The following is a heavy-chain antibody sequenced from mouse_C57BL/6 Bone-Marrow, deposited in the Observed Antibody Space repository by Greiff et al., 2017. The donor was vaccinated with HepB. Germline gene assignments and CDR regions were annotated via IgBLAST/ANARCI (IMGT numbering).Heavy chain of an antibody. J-gene: IGHJ1*03. Sequence: VMLVESGAELVRPGASVKLSCKASGYTFTDYYINWVKQRPGQGLEWIARIYPGSGNTYYNEKFKGKATLTAEKSSSTAYMQLSSLTSEDSAVYFCAREGFYYYGSSPNWYFDVWGTGTTVTVSS. CDR3: AREGFYYYGSSPNWYFDV. CDR2: IYPGSGNT. V-gene: IGHV1-76*01. D-gene: IGHD1-1*01. CDR1: GYTFTDYY.